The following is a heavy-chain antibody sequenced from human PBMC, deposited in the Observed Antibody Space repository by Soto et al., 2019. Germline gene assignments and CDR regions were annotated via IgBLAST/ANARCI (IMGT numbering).Heavy chain of an antibody. J-gene: IGHJ4*02. CDR3: ARDWGTGFYHFDH. V-gene: IGHV4-38-2*02. D-gene: IGHD6-19*01. CDR1: GYSISIGFS. CDR2: VSHSASN. Sequence: KTSETLSLTCAVSGYSISIGFSWAWIRQPPGRGLEWIGSVSHSASNYYNVSLKSRITISLDTSQNQFSLKLSSVTAADTGMYYCARDWGTGFYHFDHWGQGTLVTVSS.